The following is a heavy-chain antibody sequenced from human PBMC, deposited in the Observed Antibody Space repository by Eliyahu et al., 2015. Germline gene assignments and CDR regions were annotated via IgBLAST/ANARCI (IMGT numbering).Heavy chain of an antibody. J-gene: IGHJ5*02. CDR1: GGSFSGXY. V-gene: IGHV4-34*01. CDR3: ARAPIMITFGGVIVKSWFDP. CDR2: INHSGST. Sequence: QVQLQQWGAGLLKPSXTLSLTCAVYGGSFSGXYWSXIRXPPGKGLEWIGEINHSGSTNYNPSLKSRVTISVDTSKNQFSLKLSSVTAADTAVYYCARAPIMITFGGVIVKSWFDPWGQGTLVTVSS. D-gene: IGHD3-16*02.